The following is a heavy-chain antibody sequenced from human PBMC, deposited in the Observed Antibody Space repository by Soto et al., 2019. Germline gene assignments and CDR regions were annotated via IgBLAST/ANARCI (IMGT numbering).Heavy chain of an antibody. CDR2: ISYDGSNK. V-gene: IGHV3-30*18. CDR1: GFTFSSYG. CDR3: AKERSGGYYFDY. J-gene: IGHJ4*02. D-gene: IGHD6-19*01. Sequence: GGSLRLSCAASGFTFSSYGMHWVRQAPGKGLEWVAVISYDGSNKYYADSVKGRFTISRDNSKNTLYLQMNSLRAEDTAVYYCAKERSGGYYFDYGGQGTLVTVSS.